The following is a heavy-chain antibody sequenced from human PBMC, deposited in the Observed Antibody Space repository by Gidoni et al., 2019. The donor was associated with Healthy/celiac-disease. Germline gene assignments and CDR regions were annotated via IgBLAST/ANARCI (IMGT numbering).Heavy chain of an antibody. J-gene: IGHJ6*04. V-gene: IGHV4-39*01. CDR2: IYYSGST. CDR3: ARHGDGSGMDV. CDR1: GGSISSSSYY. Sequence: QLQLQESGPGLVKPSETLSLTCTVSGGSISSSSYYWGWIRQPPGKGLEWIGSIYYSGSTYYNPSLKSRVTISVDTSKNQFSLKLSSVTAADTAVYYCARHGDGSGMDVWGKGTTVTVSS. D-gene: IGHD3-10*01.